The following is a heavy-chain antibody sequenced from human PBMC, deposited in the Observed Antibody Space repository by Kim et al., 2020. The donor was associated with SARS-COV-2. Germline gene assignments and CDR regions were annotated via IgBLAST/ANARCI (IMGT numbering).Heavy chain of an antibody. CDR2: VFDSGST. CDR1: GGSISYYY. D-gene: IGHD3-22*01. Sequence: SETLSLTCTVSGGSISYYYWTWIRQPPGKGLESIGYVFDSGSTNYNPSLKSRVTISLGTSKKQFSLQLTSVTAADTAVYYCARGKYYYDGSGNPRFWYF. CDR3: ARGKYYYDGSGNPRFWYF. J-gene: IGHJ2*01. V-gene: IGHV4-59*01.